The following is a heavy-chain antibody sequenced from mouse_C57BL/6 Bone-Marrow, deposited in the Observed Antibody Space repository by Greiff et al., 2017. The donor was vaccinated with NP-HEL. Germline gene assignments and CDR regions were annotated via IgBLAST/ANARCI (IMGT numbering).Heavy chain of an antibody. J-gene: IGHJ4*01. CDR2: ISSGSSTI. Sequence: EVQLVESGGGLVKPGGSLKLSCAASGFTFSDYGMHWVRQAPEKGLEWVAYISSGSSTIYYADTVKGRFTISRDNAKNTLFLQMTRLRSEETAMYYCARPVVAKAMDYWGQGTSVTVAS. D-gene: IGHD1-1*01. CDR1: GFTFSDYG. V-gene: IGHV5-17*01. CDR3: ARPVVAKAMDY.